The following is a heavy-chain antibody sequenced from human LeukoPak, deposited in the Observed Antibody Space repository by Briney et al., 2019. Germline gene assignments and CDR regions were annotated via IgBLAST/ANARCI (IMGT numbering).Heavy chain of an antibody. CDR3: ARADRLHGGPYLIGP. D-gene: IGHD2-21*01. CDR1: GYRLTDYY. CDR2: INLNNGDI. Sequence: GASVKVSCKASGYRLTDYYMHWVRQAPGQGLEWMGWINLNNGDIKSAQKSQGRVTMTRDTSITTVYMEVSWLTSDDTAIYYCARADRLHGGPYLIGPWGQGTLVPVSS. J-gene: IGHJ5*02. V-gene: IGHV1-2*02.